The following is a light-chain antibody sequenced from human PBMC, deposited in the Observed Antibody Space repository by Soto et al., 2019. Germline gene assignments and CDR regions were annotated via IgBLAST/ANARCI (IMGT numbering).Light chain of an antibody. J-gene: IGLJ3*02. V-gene: IGLV9-49*01. CDR3: GADYGSGSNFVGWV. CDR1: SGDSNYK. CDR2: AGTGGIVG. Sequence: QSVLTQPPSASASLGASVTLTCTLSSGDSNYKVDWHQQRPGKGPRFVMRAGTGGIVGSKGDGIPDRFSVLGSGLNRYLTIKNIQEGDESDCHCGADYGSGSNFVGWVFGGGTKLTVL.